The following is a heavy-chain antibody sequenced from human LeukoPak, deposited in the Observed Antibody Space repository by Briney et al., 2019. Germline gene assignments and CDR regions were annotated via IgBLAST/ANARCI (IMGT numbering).Heavy chain of an antibody. D-gene: IGHD5-12*01. Sequence: GASVKVSCKASGYTFTSYYMHWMRQAPGQGLEWMGIINPSGGSTSYAQKFQGRVTMTRDTSTNTFYMELSSLRSEDTAVYYCARLHDYYWYFDLWGRGTLVTVSS. CDR1: GYTFTSYY. V-gene: IGHV1-46*01. J-gene: IGHJ2*01. CDR3: ARLHDYYWYFDL. CDR2: INPSGGST.